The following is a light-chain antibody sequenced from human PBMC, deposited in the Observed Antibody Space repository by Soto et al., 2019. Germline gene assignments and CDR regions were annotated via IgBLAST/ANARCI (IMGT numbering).Light chain of an antibody. CDR3: QQTYNLPRT. Sequence: DIPMTQSPSTLSASVGDRVIITCRASQTVERWMAWYQQKPGKAPKLLISDVSTLERGVPSRFSGSGSATEFTLTISGLQPDDFATYYCQQTYNLPRTFGQGTKVDLK. J-gene: IGKJ1*01. CDR1: QTVERW. CDR2: DVS. V-gene: IGKV1-5*01.